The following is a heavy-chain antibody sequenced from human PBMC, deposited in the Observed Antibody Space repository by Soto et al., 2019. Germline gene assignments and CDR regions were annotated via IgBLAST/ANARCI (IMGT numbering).Heavy chain of an antibody. CDR2: ISAYNGNT. CDR3: ARGKGYSYGRYYYYYYGMDV. CDR1: GYTFTSCG. J-gene: IGHJ6*02. Sequence: ASVKVSCKASGYTFTSCGISWVRQAPGQGLEWMGWISAYNGNTNYAQKLQGRVTMTTDTSTSTAYMELRSLRSDDTAVYYCARGKGYSYGRYYYYYYGMDVWGQGTTVTVSS. V-gene: IGHV1-18*01. D-gene: IGHD5-18*01.